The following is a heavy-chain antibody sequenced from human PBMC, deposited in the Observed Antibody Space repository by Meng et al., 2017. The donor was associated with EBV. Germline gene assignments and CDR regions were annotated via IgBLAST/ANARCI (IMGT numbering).Heavy chain of an antibody. V-gene: IGHV4-39*07. Sequence: QLQLQESGPGLVKPPXXXXLXXXVSGGSISSSSYYWGWIRQPPGKGLEWIGSIYYSGSTYYNPSLKSRVTTSVDTSKNQFSLKLSSVTAADTAVYYCARSSPVRFGELSNWGQGTLVTV. CDR1: GGSISSSSYY. J-gene: IGHJ4*02. D-gene: IGHD3-10*01. CDR3: ARSSPVRFGELSN. CDR2: IYYSGST.